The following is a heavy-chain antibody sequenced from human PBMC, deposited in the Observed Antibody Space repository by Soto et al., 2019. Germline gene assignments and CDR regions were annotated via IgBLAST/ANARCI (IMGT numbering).Heavy chain of an antibody. CDR3: AKDIAAALYYYYGMDV. V-gene: IGHV3-30*18. CDR1: GFTFSSYG. CDR2: IPYDGSNK. J-gene: IGHJ6*02. Sequence: SLRLSCAASGFTFSSYGMHWVRQAPGKGLEWVAVIPYDGSNKYYADSVKGRFTISRDNSKNTLYLQMNSLRAEDTAVYYCAKDIAAALYYYYGMDVWGQGTTVTVSS. D-gene: IGHD6-13*01.